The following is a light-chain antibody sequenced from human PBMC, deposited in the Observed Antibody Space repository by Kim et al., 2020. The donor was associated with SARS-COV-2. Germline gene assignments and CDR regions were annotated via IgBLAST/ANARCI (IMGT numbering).Light chain of an antibody. J-gene: IGKJ3*01. V-gene: IGKV3-20*01. CDR2: GAS. Sequence: SPGERATLSCRASQSVSNNYLAWYQQKPGQAPRLLIYGASSRATGISDRFSGSGSGTDFTLTISRLEPEDFAVYYCQQYGSSLFTFGPGTKVDIK. CDR1: QSVSNNY. CDR3: QQYGSSLFT.